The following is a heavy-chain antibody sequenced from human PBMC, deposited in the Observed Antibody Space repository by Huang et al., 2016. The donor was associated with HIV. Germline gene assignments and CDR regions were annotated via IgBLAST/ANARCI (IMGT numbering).Heavy chain of an antibody. CDR1: DGSISSSSYY. V-gene: IGHV4-39*01. J-gene: IGHJ4*02. Sequence: QLQLQESGPGLVKPSETLSLTCTVSDGSISSSSYYWGWIRQPPGKGLAWIANFFYDGNTYSHPSLKSRVTISVDTSKNQFSLNLGSVTAADTAVYYCAAMVRGVISYFDYWGQGTLVTVSS. D-gene: IGHD3-10*01. CDR2: FFYDGNT. CDR3: AAMVRGVISYFDY.